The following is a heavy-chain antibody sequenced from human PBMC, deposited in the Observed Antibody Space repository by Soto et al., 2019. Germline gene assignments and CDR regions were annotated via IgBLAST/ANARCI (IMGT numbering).Heavy chain of an antibody. Sequence: ASVKVSCKASGYTFTGYYMHWVRQAPGQGLEWMGWINPNSGGTNYAQKFQGWVTMTRDTSISTAYMELSRLRSDDTAVYYCARGSSIAARHYGMDVWGQGTTVTV. CDR1: GYTFTGYY. CDR2: INPNSGGT. V-gene: IGHV1-2*04. D-gene: IGHD6-6*01. J-gene: IGHJ6*02. CDR3: ARGSSIAARHYGMDV.